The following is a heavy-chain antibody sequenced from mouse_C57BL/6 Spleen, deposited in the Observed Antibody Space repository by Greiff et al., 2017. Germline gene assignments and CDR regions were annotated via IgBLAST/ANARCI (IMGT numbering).Heavy chain of an antibody. CDR3: ARLDYSTFDY. D-gene: IGHD2-5*01. CDR1: GFTFSSYT. V-gene: IGHV5-9*01. Sequence: EVQRVESGGGLVKPGGSLKLSCAASGFTFSSYTMSWVRQTPEKRLEWVATISGGGGNTYYPDSVKGRFTISRDNAKNTLYLQMSSLRSEDTALYYCARLDYSTFDYWGQGTTLTVSS. J-gene: IGHJ2*01. CDR2: ISGGGGNT.